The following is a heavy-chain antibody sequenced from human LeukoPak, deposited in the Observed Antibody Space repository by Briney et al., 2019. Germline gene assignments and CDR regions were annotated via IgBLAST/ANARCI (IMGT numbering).Heavy chain of an antibody. Sequence: SETLSLTCTVSGGSISSYYWSWIRQPPGKGLEWIGRIYTSGSTNYNPSLKSRVAISVDTAKNQFSLKLSSVTAADTGVYYCARSNYYDSSSYWDYWGQGSLVTVSS. D-gene: IGHD3-22*01. CDR2: IYTSGST. V-gene: IGHV4-4*08. CDR3: ARSNYYDSSSYWDY. J-gene: IGHJ4*02. CDR1: GGSISSYY.